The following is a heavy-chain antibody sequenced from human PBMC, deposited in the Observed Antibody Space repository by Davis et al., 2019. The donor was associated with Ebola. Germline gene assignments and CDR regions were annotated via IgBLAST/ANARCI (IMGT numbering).Heavy chain of an antibody. CDR2: ISGSGGST. D-gene: IGHD3-22*01. Sequence: GESLKISCAASGFTFSSYAMSWVRQAPGKGLEWVSAISGSGGSTYYADSVKGRFTISRDNSKNTLYLQMNSLRAEDTAVYYCARVAYYDTDFDYWGQGTLVTVSS. J-gene: IGHJ4*02. V-gene: IGHV3-23*01. CDR3: ARVAYYDTDFDY. CDR1: GFTFSSYA.